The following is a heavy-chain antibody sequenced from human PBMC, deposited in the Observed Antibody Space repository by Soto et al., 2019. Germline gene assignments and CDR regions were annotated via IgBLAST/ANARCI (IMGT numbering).Heavy chain of an antibody. CDR2: INSDGSST. J-gene: IGHJ5*02. CDR1: GCTFSSYW. Sequence: GGSLRLSCAASGCTFSSYWMHWVRQAPGKGLVWVSRINSDGSSTSYADSVKGRFTISRDNAKNTLYLQMNSLRAEDTAVYYCARAYYYDSSGPHHGMFRNWFDPWGQGTLVTVSS. D-gene: IGHD3-22*01. CDR3: ARAYYYDSSGPHHGMFRNWFDP. V-gene: IGHV3-74*01.